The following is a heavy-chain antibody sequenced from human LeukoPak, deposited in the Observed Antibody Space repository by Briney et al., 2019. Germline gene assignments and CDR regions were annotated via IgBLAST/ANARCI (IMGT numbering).Heavy chain of an antibody. Sequence: GESLRISFKGSGXSFTSYWISWVRQMPGKGLEWMGRIDPSDSYTNYSPSFQGHVTISADKSITTAYLQWSSLKASDTAMYYCARSSSGAFDIWGQVTMVTVSS. J-gene: IGHJ3*02. CDR2: IDPSDSYT. V-gene: IGHV5-10-1*01. CDR1: GXSFTSYW. D-gene: IGHD6-6*01. CDR3: ARSSSGAFDI.